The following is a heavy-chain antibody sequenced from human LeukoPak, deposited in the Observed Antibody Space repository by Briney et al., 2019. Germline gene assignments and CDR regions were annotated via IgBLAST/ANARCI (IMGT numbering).Heavy chain of an antibody. D-gene: IGHD6-6*01. V-gene: IGHV4-30-2*01. CDR2: IYHSGST. Sequence: SQTLSLTCTVSGGSIGSGGYYWSWIRQPPGKGLEWIGYIYHSGSTYYNPSLKSRVTISVDRSKNQFSLKLSSVTAADTAVYYCARVSVAARLFDYWGQGTLVTVSS. J-gene: IGHJ4*02. CDR3: ARVSVAARLFDY. CDR1: GGSIGSGGYY.